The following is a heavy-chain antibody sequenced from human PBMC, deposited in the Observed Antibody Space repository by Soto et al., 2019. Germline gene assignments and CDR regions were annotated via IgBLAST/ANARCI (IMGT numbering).Heavy chain of an antibody. V-gene: IGHV5-51*01. CDR2: ISPGDSHT. CDR3: ARHFKDTAMVSAFDI. J-gene: IGHJ3*02. Sequence: GESLKISCKGSGYNFINYWIAWVRQMPGRGLEWMGIISPGDSHTKYSPSLQGQVTISADKSISTAYLQWSSLKASDTAMYYCARHFKDTAMVSAFDIWGQGTMVTVSS. CDR1: GYNFINYW. D-gene: IGHD5-18*01.